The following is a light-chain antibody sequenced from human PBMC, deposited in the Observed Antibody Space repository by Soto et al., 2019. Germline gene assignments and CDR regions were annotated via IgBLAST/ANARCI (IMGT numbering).Light chain of an antibody. V-gene: IGKV1-9*01. CDR1: QGISSY. CDR3: QQLNSYRSIT. Sequence: DIQLTQSPSFLSASVGDRVTITCRASQGISSYLAWYQQKPGKAPKLLIYAASTLQSGVPSRFSGSGSGTEFTLTISRLQPEDFATYYCQQLNSYRSITFGQGTRLEIK. J-gene: IGKJ5*01. CDR2: AAS.